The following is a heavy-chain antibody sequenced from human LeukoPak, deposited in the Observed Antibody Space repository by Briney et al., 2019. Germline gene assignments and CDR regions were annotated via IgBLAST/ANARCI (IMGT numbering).Heavy chain of an antibody. J-gene: IGHJ6*02. CDR1: GGSISSGGYY. Sequence: SQTLSLTRTVSGGSISSGGYYWSWIRQHPGKGLEWIGYIYYSGSTYYNPSLKSRVTISVDTSKNQFSLKLSSVTAADTAVYYCARASVQYYYGSGSPHPHYYYGMDVWGQGTTVTVSS. D-gene: IGHD3-10*01. CDR3: ARASVQYYYGSGSPHPHYYYGMDV. V-gene: IGHV4-31*03. CDR2: IYYSGST.